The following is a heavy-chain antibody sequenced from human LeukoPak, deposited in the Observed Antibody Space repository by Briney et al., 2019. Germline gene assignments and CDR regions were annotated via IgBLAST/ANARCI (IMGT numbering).Heavy chain of an antibody. CDR2: IYTSGRT. CDR3: ARGYYDRSPRGHDHFGY. D-gene: IGHD3-3*01. CDR1: GGSISSGSYY. V-gene: IGHV4-61*02. J-gene: IGHJ4*02. Sequence: SETLSLTCTVSGGSISSGSYYWSWIRQPAGKGLEWIGRIYTSGRTNYNPSLKRRVTISVDTSMNQFSVKVSSVTAADTAVYYCARGYYDRSPRGHDHFGYWGQGTLVTVSS.